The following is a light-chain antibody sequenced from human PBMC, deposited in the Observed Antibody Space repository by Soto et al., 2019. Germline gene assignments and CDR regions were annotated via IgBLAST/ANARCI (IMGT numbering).Light chain of an antibody. CDR1: ESVRNNS. J-gene: IGKJ2*01. CDR2: GAS. Sequence: ELVLTQSPGTLSLSSGERATLSCRASESVRNNSLAWYQQQPGQAPRLLIFGASSRATGIPDRFTGSGSGADFSLTISRLEPEDSAVYFCHHYGYGADTFGQGTKLEIK. V-gene: IGKV3-20*01. CDR3: HHYGYGADT.